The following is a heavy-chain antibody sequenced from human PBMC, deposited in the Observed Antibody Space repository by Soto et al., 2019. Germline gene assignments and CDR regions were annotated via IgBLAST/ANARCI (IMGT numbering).Heavy chain of an antibody. D-gene: IGHD3-22*01. CDR1: GFSFMSYV. V-gene: IGHV3-30*18. Sequence: QVQLVESGGGVVQPGRSLRLSCAASGFSFMSYVMHWVRQAPGKGLEWVAVISYDGSDKYYGDSVKGRFTISRENSKNTLYLQMSILRAEETAVYYCAKPSYYDSSGALNFDYWGQGTLVTVSS. J-gene: IGHJ4*02. CDR3: AKPSYYDSSGALNFDY. CDR2: ISYDGSDK.